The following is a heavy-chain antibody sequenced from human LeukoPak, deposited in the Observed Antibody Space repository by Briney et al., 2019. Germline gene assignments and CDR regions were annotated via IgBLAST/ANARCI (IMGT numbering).Heavy chain of an antibody. CDR3: AKSGPFIPASGVFEH. V-gene: IGHV3-23*01. CDR1: GFIFSNYA. D-gene: IGHD6-13*01. J-gene: IGHJ4*02. Sequence: GGSLRLSCAASGFIFSNYAMSWVRQAPGKGLEWVSGISGSSGSTYYADSVKGRFTISRDNSKSTLHLQLNTLRAEDTAVYYFAKSGPFIPASGVFEHGVQGTLVTV. CDR2: ISGSSGST.